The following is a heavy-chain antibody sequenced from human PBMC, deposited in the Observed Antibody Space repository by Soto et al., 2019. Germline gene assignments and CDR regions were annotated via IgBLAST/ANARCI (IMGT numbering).Heavy chain of an antibody. J-gene: IGHJ4*02. V-gene: IGHV1-2*02. CDR2: INPNSGGT. Sequence: ASVKVSCKASGSTFTGYYMHWVRQAPGQGLEWMGWINPNSGGTNYAQKFQGRVITTRDRSISTAYMELSRLRSDDAAVYYCARSRDNKIFDYWGQGTLVTVSS. CDR3: ARSRDNKIFDY. D-gene: IGHD1-20*01. CDR1: GSTFTGYY.